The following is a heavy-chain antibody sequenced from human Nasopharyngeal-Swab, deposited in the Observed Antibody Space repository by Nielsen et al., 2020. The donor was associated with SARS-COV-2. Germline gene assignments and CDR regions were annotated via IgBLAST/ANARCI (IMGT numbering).Heavy chain of an antibody. CDR3: ARGPRAYCSSTSCYNWFDP. CDR2: INHSGST. J-gene: IGHJ5*02. D-gene: IGHD2-2*01. Sequence: SETLSLTCTVSGGSISGYYWSWIRQPPGKGLEWIGEINHSGSTNYNPSLKSRVTISVDTSKNQFSLKLSSVTAADTAVYYCARGPRAYCSSTSCYNWFDPWGQGTLVTVSS. CDR1: GGSISGYY. V-gene: IGHV4-34*01.